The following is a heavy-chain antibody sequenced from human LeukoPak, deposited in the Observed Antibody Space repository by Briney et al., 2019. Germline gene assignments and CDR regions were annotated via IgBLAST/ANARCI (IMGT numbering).Heavy chain of an antibody. CDR1: GFTFSSYA. CDR3: AKDTIKWGSYRYFDY. V-gene: IGHV3-23*01. J-gene: IGHJ4*02. Sequence: GGSLRLSCAASGFTFSSYAMSWVRQAPGKGLEWVSAISGSGGSTYYADSVKGRFTVSRDNSKNTLYLQMNSLRAEDTAVYYCAKDTIKWGSYRYFDYWGQGTLVTVSS. D-gene: IGHD3-16*02. CDR2: ISGSGGST.